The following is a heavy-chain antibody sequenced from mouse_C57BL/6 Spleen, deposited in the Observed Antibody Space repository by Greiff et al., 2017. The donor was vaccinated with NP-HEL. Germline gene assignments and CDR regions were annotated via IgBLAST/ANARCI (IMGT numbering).Heavy chain of an antibody. CDR2: IWSGGST. D-gene: IGHD2-5*01. CDR3: ARNPIVTTSYYAMDY. Sequence: VKLMESGPGLVQPSQSLSITCTVSGFSLTSYGVHWVRQSPGKGLEWLGVIWSGGSTDYNAAFISRLSISKDNSKSQVFFKMNSLQADDTAIYYSARNPIVTTSYYAMDYWGQGTSVTVSS. CDR1: GFSLTSYG. J-gene: IGHJ4*01. V-gene: IGHV2-2*01.